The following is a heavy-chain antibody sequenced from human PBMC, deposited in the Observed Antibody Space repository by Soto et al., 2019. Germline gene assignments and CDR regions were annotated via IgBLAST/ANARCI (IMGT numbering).Heavy chain of an antibody. Sequence: GGSLRLSCAASGFTFSSYAMHWVRQAPGKGLEWVAVISYDGSNKYYADSVKGRFTISRDNSKNTLYLQMNSLRAEDTAVYYCARGPAGYYLSYFDYWGQGTLVTAPQ. CDR1: GFTFSSYA. V-gene: IGHV3-30-3*01. CDR2: ISYDGSNK. D-gene: IGHD3-22*01. CDR3: ARGPAGYYLSYFDY. J-gene: IGHJ4*02.